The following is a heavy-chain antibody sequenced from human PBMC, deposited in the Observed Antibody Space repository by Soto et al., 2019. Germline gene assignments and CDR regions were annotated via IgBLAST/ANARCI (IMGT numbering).Heavy chain of an antibody. D-gene: IGHD5-18*01. CDR3: GSDAALVGDRSRDYDYNCIDV. J-gene: IGHJ6*02. V-gene: IGHV4-59*01. CDR2: IYYSGST. CDR1: GGSISSYY. Sequence: PSETLSLTCTVSGGSISSYYWSWIRQPPGKGLEWIGSIYYSGSTNYNPSPKRRVTISVDTSKNQFSLKLSSVTAAATAVYYCGSDAALVGDRSRDYDYNCIDVWGQGTMVTVSS.